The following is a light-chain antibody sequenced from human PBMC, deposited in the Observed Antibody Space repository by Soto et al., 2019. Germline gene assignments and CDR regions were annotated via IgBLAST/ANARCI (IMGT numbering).Light chain of an antibody. CDR2: GAS. V-gene: IGKV3-15*01. CDR3: QQYNNWPGT. J-gene: IGKJ1*01. Sequence: EVVLTQSPATLSLSPGDRATLSCRSSQSVSSYFAWYQPKPGQAPRVRISGASARATGFPARFSGSGAGTEFTLTISSLQSEDFAVYYCQQYNNWPGTFGQGTKV. CDR1: QSVSSY.